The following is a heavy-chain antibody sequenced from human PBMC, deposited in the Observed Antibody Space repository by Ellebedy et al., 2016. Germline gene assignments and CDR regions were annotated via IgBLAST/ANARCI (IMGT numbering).Heavy chain of an antibody. J-gene: IGHJ4*02. CDR2: ISDSGGDT. CDR3: AKRHTVVTPDY. Sequence: GGSLRLSXAASGFTFSNNAMNWLRQAPGKGLQWVSSISDSGGDTYYADSVKGRFTISRDNSKNTLYLQMNSLRAEDTAVYYCAKRHTVVTPDYWGQGTLVTVSS. D-gene: IGHD4-23*01. V-gene: IGHV3-23*01. CDR1: GFTFSNNA.